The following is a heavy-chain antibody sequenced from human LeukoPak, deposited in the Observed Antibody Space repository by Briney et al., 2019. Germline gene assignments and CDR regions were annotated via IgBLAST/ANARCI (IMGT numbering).Heavy chain of an antibody. CDR1: GYSFTSYW. J-gene: IGHJ6*02. Sequence: GESLKISCKGSGYSFTSYWISWVRQMPGKGLEWMGRIDPSDSYTNYSPSFQGHVTISADKSISTAYLQWSSLKASDTAMYYCATPRTVVPAASYYYYGMDVWGQGTTVTVSS. V-gene: IGHV5-10-1*01. D-gene: IGHD2-2*01. CDR2: IDPSDSYT. CDR3: ATPRTVVPAASYYYYGMDV.